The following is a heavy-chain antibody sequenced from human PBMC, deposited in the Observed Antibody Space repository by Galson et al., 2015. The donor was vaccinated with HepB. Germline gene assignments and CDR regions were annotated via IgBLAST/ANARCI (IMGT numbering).Heavy chain of an antibody. Sequence: SLRLSCAASGITFSDYYMSWIRQAPGKGLEWISYISSSGSTKSYADSVKGRFTISRDNAKNSLYLQMNSLGVEDTAVYYCARDLDYYDTTGSPHWGQGTLVTVSS. V-gene: IGHV3-11*04. D-gene: IGHD3-22*01. CDR1: GITFSDYY. CDR2: ISSSGSTK. CDR3: ARDLDYYDTTGSPH. J-gene: IGHJ1*01.